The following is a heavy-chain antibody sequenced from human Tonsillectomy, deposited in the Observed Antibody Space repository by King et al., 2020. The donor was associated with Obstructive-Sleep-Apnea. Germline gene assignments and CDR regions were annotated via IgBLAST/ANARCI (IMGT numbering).Heavy chain of an antibody. CDR3: VRDQTWAFDD. CDR2: IGWGRK. CDR1: GFAFGQYS. D-gene: IGHD7-27*01. Sequence: VQLVESGGGSEQPGGSLRLSCAATGFAFGQYSMNWVRQAPGKGLEWLAYIGWGRKIYADSVKGRFIISRDDAKNSLYLEMNSLRANDTAVYYCVRDQTWAFDDWGQGILVTVSS. V-gene: IGHV3-48*04. J-gene: IGHJ4*02.